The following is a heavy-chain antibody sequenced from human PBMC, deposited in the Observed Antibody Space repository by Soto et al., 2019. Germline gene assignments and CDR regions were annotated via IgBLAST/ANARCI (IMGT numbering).Heavy chain of an antibody. CDR2: IIPTFSTT. V-gene: IGHV1-69*12. CDR1: GGTFSNHA. CDR3: AREVAADGTFREDVFDI. J-gene: IGHJ3*02. D-gene: IGHD6-13*01. Sequence: QVHLVQSGAEVKKPGSSVKVSCKAPGGTFSNHAINWVRQAPGQGLEWMGRIIPTFSTTNYAQKFQGRVTMTADESTITAYLELSSLKQDDTAVYYCAREVAADGTFREDVFDIWGQGTLVTVSS.